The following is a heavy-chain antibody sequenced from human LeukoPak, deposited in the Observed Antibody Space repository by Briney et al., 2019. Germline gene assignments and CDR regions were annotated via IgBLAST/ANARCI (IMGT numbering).Heavy chain of an antibody. D-gene: IGHD4-17*01. CDR1: GGSFSGYY. V-gene: IGHV4-34*01. CDR3: ARTHYGDLPFDY. Sequence: SETLSLTCAVYGGSFSGYYWSWIRQPPGKGLEWIGEINHSGSTNYNPSLKSRVTISVDTSKNQFSLKLSSVTAADTAVYYRARTHYGDLPFDYWGQGTLVTVSS. CDR2: INHSGST. J-gene: IGHJ4*02.